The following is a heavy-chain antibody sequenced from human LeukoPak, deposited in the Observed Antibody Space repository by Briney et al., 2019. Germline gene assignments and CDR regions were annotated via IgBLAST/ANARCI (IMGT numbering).Heavy chain of an antibody. V-gene: IGHV1-2*02. J-gene: IGHJ4*02. CDR3: ARDGARYDILTGYGFDY. Sequence: ASRKVSCKSSGYTFTGYYTHWVRQAPGQRLEWMGWINPNSGGTNYAQKFQGRVTMTRATSISTAYMELSRLRSDDTAVYYCARDGARYDILTGYGFDYWGQGTLVTVSS. D-gene: IGHD3-9*01. CDR1: GYTFTGYY. CDR2: INPNSGGT.